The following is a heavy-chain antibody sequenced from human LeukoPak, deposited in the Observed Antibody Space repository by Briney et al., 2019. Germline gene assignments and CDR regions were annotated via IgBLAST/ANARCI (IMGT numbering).Heavy chain of an antibody. CDR3: AKRPVIDPKSITGTKWTLDS. D-gene: IGHD1-7*01. Sequence: GGSLRLSCAASGFTVSSNYMSWVRQAPGKGLGWVSVIYIGGSTYYADSVKGRFTISRDNSKNTLYLQMNSLRAEDTAVYYCAKRPVIDPKSITGTKWTLDSWGQGTLVTVSS. J-gene: IGHJ4*02. CDR2: IYIGGST. CDR1: GFTVSSNY. V-gene: IGHV3-66*04.